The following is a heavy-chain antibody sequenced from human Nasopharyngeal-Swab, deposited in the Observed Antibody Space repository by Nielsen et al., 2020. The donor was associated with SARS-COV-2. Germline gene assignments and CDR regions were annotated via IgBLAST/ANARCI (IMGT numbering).Heavy chain of an antibody. J-gene: IGHJ3*02. V-gene: IGHV3-23*01. CDR3: AKKLENILRYFDWLLDAFDI. D-gene: IGHD3-9*01. Sequence: GGSLRLSCTASGFTFSNYAMTWVRQAPGKGLEWVSSIRVSGDTTYYADSVKGRFTISRDSSKNTLYLQMNSLRAEDTALYYCAKKLENILRYFDWLLDAFDIWGQGTMVTVSS. CDR1: GFTFSNYA. CDR2: IRVSGDTT.